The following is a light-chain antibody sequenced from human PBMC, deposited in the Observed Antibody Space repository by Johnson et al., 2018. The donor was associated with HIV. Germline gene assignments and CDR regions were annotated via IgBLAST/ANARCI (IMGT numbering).Light chain of an antibody. J-gene: IGLJ1*01. Sequence: QSVLTQPPSVSAAPGQKVTISCSGSSSNIGNNYVSWYQQLPGTAPKLLIYENNKRTSGIPDRFSGSKSGTSATLGITGLQTGDEADYYCGTWNNSLSANYVFGTGTKVTVL. CDR3: GTWNNSLSANYV. V-gene: IGLV1-51*02. CDR2: ENN. CDR1: SSNIGNNY.